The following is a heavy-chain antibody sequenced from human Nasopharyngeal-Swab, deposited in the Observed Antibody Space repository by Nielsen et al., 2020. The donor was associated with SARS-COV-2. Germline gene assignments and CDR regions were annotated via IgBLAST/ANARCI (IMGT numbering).Heavy chain of an antibody. V-gene: IGHV4-59*01. CDR3: ARKYGSGSYIGFDP. J-gene: IGHJ5*02. Sequence: ESLKISCTVSGGSIDTYYWNWIRQPPGKELEWIGYISYSGATKYNPSLEGRFTISLDTSKNQFFLRLSAVTAADTAVYFCARKYGSGSYIGFDPWGQGTLVTVSS. CDR1: GGSIDTYY. CDR2: ISYSGAT. D-gene: IGHD3-10*01.